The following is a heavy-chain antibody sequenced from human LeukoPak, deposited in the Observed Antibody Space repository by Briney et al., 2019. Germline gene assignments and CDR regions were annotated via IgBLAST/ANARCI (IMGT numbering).Heavy chain of an antibody. J-gene: IGHJ4*03. D-gene: IGHD2-21*02. V-gene: IGHV1-69*05. Sequence: SVKVSCKASGGTFSSYAISWVRQTPGQGLEWMGGIIPIFGTANYAQKFQGRVTITTDESTSTAYMELSSLRSEDTAVYYCASPLPYCGGDCYFDYWGQGTLVTVSS. CDR3: ASPLPYCGGDCYFDY. CDR2: IIPIFGTA. CDR1: GGTFSSYA.